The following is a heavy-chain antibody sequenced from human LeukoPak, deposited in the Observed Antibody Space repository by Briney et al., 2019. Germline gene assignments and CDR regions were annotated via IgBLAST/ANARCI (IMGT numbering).Heavy chain of an antibody. J-gene: IGHJ4*02. V-gene: IGHV3-74*01. CDR1: GFTFSNYW. CDR3: VRQPRTWAHYDY. Sequence: PGGSLRLSCAASGFTFSNYWMHWVRQAPGKGLVWVSGVNSDGSSTFFADSVKGRFTISRDNSKNTLYLQMNSLRAEDTAVYYCVRQPRTWAHYDYWGQGTLVTVSS. CDR2: VNSDGSST.